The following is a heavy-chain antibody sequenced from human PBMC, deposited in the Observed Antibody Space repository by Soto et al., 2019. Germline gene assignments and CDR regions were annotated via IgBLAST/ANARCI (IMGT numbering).Heavy chain of an antibody. Sequence: SETLSLTCTVSGGSISSYYWSWIRQPPGKGLEWIGYIYYSGSTNYNPSLKIRFTFSFDTSKNHFSLKLSFVTASYTAVYYCARYYYGPDAFDIWGQGTMVTVSS. V-gene: IGHV4-59*08. D-gene: IGHD3-10*01. CDR1: GGSISSYY. CDR3: ARYYYGPDAFDI. CDR2: IYYSGST. J-gene: IGHJ3*02.